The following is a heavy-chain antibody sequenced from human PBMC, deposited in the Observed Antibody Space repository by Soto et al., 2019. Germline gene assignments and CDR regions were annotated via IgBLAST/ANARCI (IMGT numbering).Heavy chain of an antibody. J-gene: IGHJ6*02. CDR2: VSAGGDMT. CDR3: ARGDRGGSGSPASYYYSGLDV. D-gene: IGHD3-10*01. CDR1: GFTFSSYA. V-gene: IGHV3-23*01. Sequence: DVQLLESGGHLVQPGGSLRLSCAASGFTFSSYAMSWVRQAPGKGLEWVSSVSAGGDMTYYSDSVKGRITISRNNSNNALFLQMSSLRIEDTALYYCARGDRGGSGSPASYYYSGLDVWGPGTTVTVS.